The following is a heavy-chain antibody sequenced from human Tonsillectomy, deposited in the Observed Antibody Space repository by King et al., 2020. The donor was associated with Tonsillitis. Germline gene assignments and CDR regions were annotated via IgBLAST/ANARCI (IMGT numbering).Heavy chain of an antibody. CDR2: IYYSGST. D-gene: IGHD5-12*01. CDR3: ARHSRSIVTTDFDY. CDR1: GGSINNSY. Sequence: VQLQESGPGLVKPSETLSLTCTVSGGSINNSYRSWIRQPPGKGLEWIGYIYYSGSTNYNPSLKSRVTISVDTSKNQFSLRLSSVTAADTAVYYCARHSRSIVTTDFDYWGQGTLATVSS. J-gene: IGHJ4*02. V-gene: IGHV4-59*08.